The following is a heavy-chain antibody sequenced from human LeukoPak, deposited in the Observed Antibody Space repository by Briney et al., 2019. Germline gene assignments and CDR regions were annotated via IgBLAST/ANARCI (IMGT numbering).Heavy chain of an antibody. Sequence: PGGSLRLSCAASGFTFSHYAMTWVRQGPGERLEWVSSITDSGINTYYIDSVKGRFTMSRDNSKDTLYLQMTSLRADDSALYYCARAPYPSCNDASCYPLDYWGQGTLVTVSS. CDR3: ARAPYPSCNDASCYPLDY. J-gene: IGHJ4*02. V-gene: IGHV3-23*01. D-gene: IGHD2-15*01. CDR2: ITDSGINT. CDR1: GFTFSHYA.